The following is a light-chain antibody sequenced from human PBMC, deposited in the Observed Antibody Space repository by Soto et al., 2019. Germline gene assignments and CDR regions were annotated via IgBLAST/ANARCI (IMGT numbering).Light chain of an antibody. CDR2: EVS. V-gene: IGLV2-14*01. J-gene: IGLJ2*01. CDR1: SSDVGDYNY. Sequence: QSALTQPASVSGSPGQSITISCTGTSSDVGDYNYVSWYQQYPGKAPKLMIFEVSNRPSGVSNRFSGSKSGNTASLTISGLQAEDEADYYCSSYTSSSTFVFGGGTKVTVL. CDR3: SSYTSSSTFV.